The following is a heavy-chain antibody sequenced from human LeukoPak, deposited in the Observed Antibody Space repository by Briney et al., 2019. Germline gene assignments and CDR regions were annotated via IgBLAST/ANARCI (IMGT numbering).Heavy chain of an antibody. Sequence: SETLSLTCTVSGGSTSNYYWSWMRQPPGKGLEWIGWIYYNGNTNYNPSLKSRVTISVDTSKNQFSLKLSSVTAADTAVYYCARGVHDYYYYMDVWGKGTTVTISS. V-gene: IGHV4-59*01. CDR1: GGSTSNYY. CDR2: IYYNGNT. CDR3: ARGVHDYYYYMDV. J-gene: IGHJ6*03.